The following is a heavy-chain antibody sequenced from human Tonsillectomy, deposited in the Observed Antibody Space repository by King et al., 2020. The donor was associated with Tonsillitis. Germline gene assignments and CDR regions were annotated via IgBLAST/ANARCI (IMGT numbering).Heavy chain of an antibody. Sequence: QLVESGGGVVQPGRSLRLSCAASGFTFSTYGMHWVRQAPGKGLEWVAVIFFDGSEIYYADSVKGRFTISRDNDKNTLYLQMNSLRADDMAMYFCAREKVNYGFDYWGQGTLVTVSS. CDR3: AREKVNYGFDY. CDR2: IFFDGSEI. V-gene: IGHV3-33*01. D-gene: IGHD4-17*01. CDR1: GFTFSTYG. J-gene: IGHJ4*02.